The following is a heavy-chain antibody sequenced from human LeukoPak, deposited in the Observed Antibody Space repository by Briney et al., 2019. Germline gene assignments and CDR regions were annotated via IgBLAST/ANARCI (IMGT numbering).Heavy chain of an antibody. D-gene: IGHD2-15*01. J-gene: IGHJ4*02. V-gene: IGHV1-18*01. Sequence: ASLKVSCKASVYTFTTYGISWVRQAPGQGLEWMGWISAYNGNTNYAQKLQGSVTMTPDTSTSTAYMELRSLRSDDTAVYYCARGGGIVVVVAAYRFDYWGQGTLVTVSS. CDR3: ARGGGIVVVVAAYRFDY. CDR2: ISAYNGNT. CDR1: VYTFTTYG.